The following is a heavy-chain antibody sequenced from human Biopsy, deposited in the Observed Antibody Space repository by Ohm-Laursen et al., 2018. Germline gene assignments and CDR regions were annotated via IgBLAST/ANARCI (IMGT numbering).Heavy chain of an antibody. CDR3: ARMPNFDY. D-gene: IGHD2-2*01. CDR1: GGSISGYH. V-gene: IGHV4-59*01. J-gene: IGHJ4*02. CDR2: ISYTGGL. Sequence: TLSLTCTVSGGSISGYHWSWIRKSPGKGLEWLAYISYTGGLTSNPSLNGRATMSLDTSKNQFSLRLIYVTAADTAVYYCARMPNFDYWGQGILVTVSS.